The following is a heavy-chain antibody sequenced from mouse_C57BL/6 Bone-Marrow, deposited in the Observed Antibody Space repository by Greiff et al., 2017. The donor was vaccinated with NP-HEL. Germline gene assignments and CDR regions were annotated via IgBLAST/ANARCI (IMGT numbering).Heavy chain of an antibody. D-gene: IGHD2-3*01. CDR1: GYTFTDYY. Sequence: EVQLQQSGPELVKPGASVKISCKASGYTFTDYYMNWVKQSHGKSLEWIGDINPNNGGTSYNQKFKGKATLTVDKSSSTAYMELRSLTSEDSAVYYCARLMGTCDYWGQGTTLTVSS. CDR3: ARLMGTCDY. V-gene: IGHV1-26*01. CDR2: INPNNGGT. J-gene: IGHJ2*01.